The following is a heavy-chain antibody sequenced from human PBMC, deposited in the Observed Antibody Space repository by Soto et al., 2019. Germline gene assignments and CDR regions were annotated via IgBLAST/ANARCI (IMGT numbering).Heavy chain of an antibody. V-gene: IGHV4-4*02. J-gene: IGHJ5*02. D-gene: IGHD3-22*01. CDR3: ARDNYYDSSGDKSWFDP. CDR2: IYHSGST. Sequence: PSETLSLTCAVSGGSISSSNWWSWVRQPPGKGLEWIGEIYHSGSTNYNPSLKSRVTISVDKSKNQFSLKLSSVTAADTAVYYCARDNYYDSSGDKSWFDPWGQGTQVTVSS. CDR1: GGSISSSNW.